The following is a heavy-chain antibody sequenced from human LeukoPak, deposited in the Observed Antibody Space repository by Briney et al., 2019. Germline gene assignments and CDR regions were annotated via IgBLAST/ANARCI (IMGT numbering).Heavy chain of an antibody. J-gene: IGHJ4*02. CDR3: ARVRASIEF. D-gene: IGHD5-12*01. Sequence: SETLSLTCTVSGGSISSYYWSWIRQPPGKGLEWIGYIYYSGSTDYNPTLKGRVTISVDTSKNQFSLQLTSVTAADTAVYFCARVRASIEFWGQGTLVTVSS. CDR2: IYYSGST. CDR1: GGSISSYY. V-gene: IGHV4-59*01.